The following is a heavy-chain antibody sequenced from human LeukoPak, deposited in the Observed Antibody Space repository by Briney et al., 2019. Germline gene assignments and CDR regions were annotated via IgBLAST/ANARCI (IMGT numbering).Heavy chain of an antibody. Sequence: ASVTVSCKASGYTFTSYGISWVRQAPGQGLEWMGWISAYNGNTNYAQKLQGRVTMTTDTSTSTAYMELRSLRSDDTAVYYCARGYGLPYYYYYYMDVWGKGTTVTISS. V-gene: IGHV1-18*01. D-gene: IGHD4-17*01. CDR1: GYTFTSYG. CDR2: ISAYNGNT. J-gene: IGHJ6*03. CDR3: ARGYGLPYYYYYYMDV.